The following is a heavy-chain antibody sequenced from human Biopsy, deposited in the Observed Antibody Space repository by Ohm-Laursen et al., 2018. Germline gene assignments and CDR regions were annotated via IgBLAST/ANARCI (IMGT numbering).Heavy chain of an antibody. J-gene: IGHJ3*02. CDR3: ARAERFLECFDI. D-gene: IGHD3-3*01. CDR2: LVPMFGTA. Sequence: SSVKVSCKASGGTFRSDAISWVRQAPGQGLEWMGGLVPMFGTAKYSQKFPDRVTITADTSTSTAYMVLSSLRSEDTAVYYCARAERFLECFDIWGQGTMVTVSS. V-gene: IGHV1-69*06. CDR1: GGTFRSDA.